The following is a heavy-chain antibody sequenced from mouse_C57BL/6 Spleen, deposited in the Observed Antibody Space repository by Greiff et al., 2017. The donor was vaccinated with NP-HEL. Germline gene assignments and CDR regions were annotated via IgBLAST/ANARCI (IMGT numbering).Heavy chain of an antibody. CDR2: ISDGGSYT. CDR3: ARDGGSHWYFDV. CDR1: GFTFSSYA. D-gene: IGHD1-1*01. V-gene: IGHV5-4*01. J-gene: IGHJ1*03. Sequence: EVKLVESGGGLVKPGGSLKLSCAASGFTFSSYAMSWVRQTPEKRLEWVATISDGGSYTYYPDNVKGRFTISRDNAKNNLYLQMSHLKSEDTAMYYCARDGGSHWYFDVWGTGTTVTVSS.